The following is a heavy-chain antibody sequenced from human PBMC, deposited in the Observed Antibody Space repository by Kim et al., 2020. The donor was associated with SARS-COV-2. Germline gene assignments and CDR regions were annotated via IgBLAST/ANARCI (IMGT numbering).Heavy chain of an antibody. CDR2: IYYSGST. Sequence: SETLSLTCTVSGGSISSSSYYWGWIRQPPGKGLEWIGSIYYSGSTYYNPSLKSRVTISVDTSKNQFSLKLSSVTAADTAVYYCARELPQFGQLVPWFDPWGQGTLVTVSS. V-gene: IGHV4-39*07. CDR3: ARELPQFGQLVPWFDP. D-gene: IGHD6-6*01. CDR1: GGSISSSSYY. J-gene: IGHJ5*02.